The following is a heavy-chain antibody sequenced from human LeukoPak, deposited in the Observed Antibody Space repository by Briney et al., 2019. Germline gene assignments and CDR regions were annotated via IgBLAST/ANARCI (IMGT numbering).Heavy chain of an antibody. CDR3: AKTVVPAAIGGWFDP. D-gene: IGHD2-2*02. CDR1: GFTFDDYA. Sequence: GGSLRLSCAASGFTFDDYARHGVRQAPGEGLEGVLGISWNSGSIGYADSVKGRFTISRDYAKNSLSLQMNSLRAEDTALYYCAKTVVPAAIGGWFDPWGQGTLVTVSS. J-gene: IGHJ5*02. V-gene: IGHV3-9*01. CDR2: ISWNSGSI.